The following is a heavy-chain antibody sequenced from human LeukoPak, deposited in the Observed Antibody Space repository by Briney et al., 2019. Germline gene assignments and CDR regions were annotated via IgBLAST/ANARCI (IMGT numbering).Heavy chain of an antibody. D-gene: IGHD4-23*01. CDR2: IQQDGSVK. V-gene: IGHV3-7*01. CDR3: ARVVRWSDYFDY. Sequence: TGGSLRLSCAASGFSFSSYWMSWVRQAPGKGLEWVAIIQQDGSVKYYVDSVKGRFTISRDNAKNSLYLQMNSLRVEDTAVYYCARVVRWSDYFDYWGQGTLVTVSP. J-gene: IGHJ4*02. CDR1: GFSFSSYW.